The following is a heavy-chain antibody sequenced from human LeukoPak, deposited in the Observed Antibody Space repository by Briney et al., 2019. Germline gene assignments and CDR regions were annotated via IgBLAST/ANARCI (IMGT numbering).Heavy chain of an antibody. CDR1: GFTFSSYG. CDR2: IGYDGSNK. Sequence: PGGSLRLSCAASGFTFSSYGMHWVRQAPGKGLEWVAFIGYDGSNKYYADSVKGRFTISRDNSKNTLYLQMNSLRAEDTALYYCVKHGGGSGGILRANWFDPWGQGTLVTVSS. D-gene: IGHD6-19*01. CDR3: VKHGGGSGGILRANWFDP. V-gene: IGHV3-30*02. J-gene: IGHJ5*02.